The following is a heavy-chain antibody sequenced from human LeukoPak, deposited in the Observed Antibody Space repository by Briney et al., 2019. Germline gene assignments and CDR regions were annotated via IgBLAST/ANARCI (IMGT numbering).Heavy chain of an antibody. J-gene: IGHJ5*02. V-gene: IGHV4-34*01. Sequence: SETLSLTCAVYGGSFSGCYWSWIRQPPGKGLEWIGEINHSGSTNYNPSLKSRVTISVDTSKNQFSLELSSVTAADTAVYYCARGEYSSSWYPESWFDPWGQGTLVTVSS. CDR3: ARGEYSSSWYPESWFDP. CDR2: INHSGST. D-gene: IGHD6-13*01. CDR1: GGSFSGCY.